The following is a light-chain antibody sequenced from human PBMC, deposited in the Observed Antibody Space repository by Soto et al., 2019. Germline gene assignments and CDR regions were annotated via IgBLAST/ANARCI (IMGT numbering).Light chain of an antibody. CDR1: SGSIASNY. V-gene: IGLV6-57*03. J-gene: IGLJ2*01. CDR2: EDN. Sequence: NFMLTQPHSVSESPGKTVNISCTRSSGSIASNYVQWYQQRPGSAPTTVIYEDNQRPSGVPDRFSGSIDSSSNSASLTISGLKTEDEADYYCLSYASSKGEFGGGTKVTVL. CDR3: LSYASSKGE.